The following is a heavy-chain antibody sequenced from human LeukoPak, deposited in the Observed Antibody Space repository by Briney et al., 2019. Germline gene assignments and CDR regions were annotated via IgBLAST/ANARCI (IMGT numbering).Heavy chain of an antibody. CDR3: ARDMPGVVIRDYYYYYGMDV. CDR1: GYTFTSYG. J-gene: IGHJ6*02. V-gene: IGHV1-18*01. Sequence: GASVKVSCMASGYTFTSYGISWVRQAPGQGLEWMGWISAYNGNTNYAQKLQGRVTMTTDTSTSTAYMELRSLRSDDTAVYYCARDMPGVVIRDYYYYYGMDVWGQGTTVTVSS. CDR2: ISAYNGNT. D-gene: IGHD3-3*01.